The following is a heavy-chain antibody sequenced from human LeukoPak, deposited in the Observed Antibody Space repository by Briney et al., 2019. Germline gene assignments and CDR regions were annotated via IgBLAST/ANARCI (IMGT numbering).Heavy chain of an antibody. Sequence: GASVKVSCKASGYTFTSYYMHWVRQAPGHGLEWMGLINPSGGSTINAQKFQGRVTMTRDMSTSTVYMELSSLRSEDTAVYYCARSLVAAAGFTFDFWGQGTLVTVSS. CDR3: ARSLVAAAGFTFDF. J-gene: IGHJ4*02. V-gene: IGHV1-46*01. CDR1: GYTFTSYY. CDR2: INPSGGST. D-gene: IGHD6-13*01.